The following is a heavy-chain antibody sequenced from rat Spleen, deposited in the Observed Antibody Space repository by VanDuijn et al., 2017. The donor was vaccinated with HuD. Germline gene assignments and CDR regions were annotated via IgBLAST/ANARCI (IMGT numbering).Heavy chain of an antibody. J-gene: IGHJ3*01. CDR3: TRSWGYYYDGSPQWFAY. CDR2: IWTGGST. D-gene: IGHD1-12*03. CDR1: GFSLTSYN. Sequence: QVQLKESGPGLVQPSQTLSLTCTVSGFSLTSYNVHWVRQPTGKGLEWMGIIWTGGSTDYNSALKSRLSISRDTSKSQVFLKMNSLQTDDTAIYFCTRSWGYYYDGSPQWFAYWGQGTLVTVSS. V-gene: IGHV2-30*01.